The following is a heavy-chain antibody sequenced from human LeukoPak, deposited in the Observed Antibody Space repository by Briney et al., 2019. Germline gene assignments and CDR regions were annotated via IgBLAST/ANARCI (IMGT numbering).Heavy chain of an antibody. V-gene: IGHV3-13*01. CDR3: ASSPSYSSSWYALDS. Sequence: GGSLRLSCAASGFTFSNYDMHWVRQATGKGLEWVSAIGTTGDTYYPDSVRGRFTISRENAKNSLYLQMNSLRAGDTAVYYCASSPSYSSSWYALDSWGQGTLVTVSS. D-gene: IGHD6-13*01. CDR1: GFTFSNYD. CDR2: IGTTGDT. J-gene: IGHJ4*02.